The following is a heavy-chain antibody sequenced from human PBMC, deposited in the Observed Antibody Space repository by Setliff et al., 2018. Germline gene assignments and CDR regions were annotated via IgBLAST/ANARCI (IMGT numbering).Heavy chain of an antibody. CDR1: GFTFRNYG. J-gene: IGHJ1*01. CDR3: ASAHYYSGYIEYFQY. CDR2: IWNDGSSK. D-gene: IGHD5-12*01. Sequence: GGSLRLSCVASGFTFRNYGMHWVRQAPGKGLEWVALIWNDGSSKFYGDSVKGRITISRDNSKNTLYLQMDSLRADDTAVYYCASAHYYSGYIEYFQYWGQGTLVTVSS. V-gene: IGHV3-33*01.